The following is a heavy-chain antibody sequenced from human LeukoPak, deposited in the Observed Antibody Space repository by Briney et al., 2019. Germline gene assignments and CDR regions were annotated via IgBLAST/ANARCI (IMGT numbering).Heavy chain of an antibody. Sequence: GASVKVSCKASGYTFTSYAMHWVRQAPGQRLEWMGWINAGNGNTKYSQKFQGRVTITRDTSASTAYMELSSLRSEDTAVYYCARDLPYCGGDCYSFACDIWGQGTMVTVSS. CDR2: INAGNGNT. CDR1: GYTFTSYA. J-gene: IGHJ3*02. V-gene: IGHV1-3*01. D-gene: IGHD2-21*02. CDR3: ARDLPYCGGDCYSFACDI.